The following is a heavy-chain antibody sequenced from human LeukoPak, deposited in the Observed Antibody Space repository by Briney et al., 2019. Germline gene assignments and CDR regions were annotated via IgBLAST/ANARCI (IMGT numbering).Heavy chain of an antibody. D-gene: IGHD7-27*01. CDR2: ISGSGGTT. CDR3: AKDRANWDWHFDL. CDR1: GFTFSSYA. J-gene: IGHJ2*01. Sequence: GGSLRLSCAASGFTFSSYAMSWVRQAPGKGLEWVSAISGSGGTTYYADSVKGRFTISRDNSKNTLYLQMNSLRAEDTAVFYCAKDRANWDWHFDLWGRGTLVTVSS. V-gene: IGHV3-23*01.